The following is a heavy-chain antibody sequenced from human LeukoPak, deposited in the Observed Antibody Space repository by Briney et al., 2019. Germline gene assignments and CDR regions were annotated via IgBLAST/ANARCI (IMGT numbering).Heavy chain of an antibody. CDR1: GGSFSGYY. J-gene: IGHJ4*02. D-gene: IGHD2-21*02. CDR3: ARRRSDWEFDY. Sequence: PSETLSLTCAVYGGSFSGYYWSWIRQPPGKGLEWIGEINHSGSTYYNPSLKSRVTISVDTSKSQFSLKLNSVTAADTAVYYCARRRSDWEFDYWGQGTLVTVSS. CDR2: INHSGST. V-gene: IGHV4-34*01.